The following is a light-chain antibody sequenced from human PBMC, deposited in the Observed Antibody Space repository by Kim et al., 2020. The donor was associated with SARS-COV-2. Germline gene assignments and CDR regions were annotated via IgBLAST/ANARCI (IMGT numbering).Light chain of an antibody. Sequence: SSELTQDPAVSVALGQTVRITCQGDSLRSYYASWYQQKPGQAPVLVIYGKNNRPSGIPDRFSGSSSGNTASLTITGAQAEDEAEYYCNSRDSSGNHTFGG. CDR2: GKN. J-gene: IGLJ2*01. V-gene: IGLV3-19*01. CDR3: NSRDSSGNHT. CDR1: SLRSYY.